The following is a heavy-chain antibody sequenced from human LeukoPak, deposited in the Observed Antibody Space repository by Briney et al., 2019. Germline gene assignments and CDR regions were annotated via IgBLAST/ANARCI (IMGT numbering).Heavy chain of an antibody. D-gene: IGHD3-22*01. Sequence: ASVKVSCKASGYIFTSYGISWVRQAPGQGLEWMGWISACNGHTRYVQKLQDRVTMTTDTSTSTAYMDLRSLRSDDTAVYYCARDLTHRRNYDNSGYQIVPAFWGQGTLVTVSS. V-gene: IGHV1-18*01. J-gene: IGHJ4*02. CDR1: GYIFTSYG. CDR3: ARDLTHRRNYDNSGYQIVPAF. CDR2: ISACNGHT.